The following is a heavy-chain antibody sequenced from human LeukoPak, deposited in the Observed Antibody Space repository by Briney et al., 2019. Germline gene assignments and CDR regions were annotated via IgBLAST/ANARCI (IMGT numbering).Heavy chain of an antibody. V-gene: IGHV3-48*04. D-gene: IGHD3-22*01. CDR3: TTVGYYDSSGYLFDY. J-gene: IGHJ4*02. CDR1: GFTFSSYS. CDR2: ISSSSSTI. Sequence: PGGSLRLSCAASGFTFSSYSMNWVRQAPGKGLEWVSYISSSSSTIYYADSVKGRFTISRDNAKNSLYLQMNSLRAEDTAVYYCTTVGYYDSSGYLFDYWGQGTLVTVSS.